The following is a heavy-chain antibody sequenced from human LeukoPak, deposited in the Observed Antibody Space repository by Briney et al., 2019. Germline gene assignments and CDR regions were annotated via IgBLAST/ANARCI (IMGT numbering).Heavy chain of an antibody. Sequence: ASVKVSCKASGGTFSSYAISWVRQAPGQGLEWMGGIIPIFGTANYAQKFQGRVTITTDESTSTAYMELGSLRSEDTAVYYCARVSFGGYSYGYFDYWGQGTLVTVSS. V-gene: IGHV1-69*05. CDR2: IIPIFGTA. J-gene: IGHJ4*02. D-gene: IGHD5-18*01. CDR3: ARVSFGGYSYGYFDY. CDR1: GGTFSSYA.